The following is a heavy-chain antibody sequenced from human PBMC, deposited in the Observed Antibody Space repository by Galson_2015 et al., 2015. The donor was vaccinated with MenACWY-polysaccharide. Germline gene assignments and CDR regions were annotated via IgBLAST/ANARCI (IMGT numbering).Heavy chain of an antibody. CDR2: INTNTGNP. D-gene: IGHD6-6*01. J-gene: IGHJ6*02. CDR3: ARVTEYSSSYYYYAMDV. Sequence: SVKVSCKASGYTFTSYAMNWVRQAPGQGLEWMGWINTNTGNPTYAQGFTGRFVFSLDTSVSTAYLQISSLKAEDTAVYYCARVTEYSSSYYYYAMDVWCQATTFTVSS. CDR1: GYTFTSYA. V-gene: IGHV7-4-1*02.